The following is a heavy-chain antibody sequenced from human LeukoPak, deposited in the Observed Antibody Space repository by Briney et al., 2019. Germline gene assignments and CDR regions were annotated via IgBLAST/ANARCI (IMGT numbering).Heavy chain of an antibody. D-gene: IGHD3-9*01. CDR2: IYYSGST. CDR1: GGSISSSSYY. Sequence: PSETLSLTCSVSGGSISSSSYYWGWIRQPPGKGLEWIGSIYYSGSTYYNPSLKSRVTISVDTSKNQFSLKLSSVTAADTAVYYCAREGYDILTDTSYNWFDPWGQGTLVTVSS. V-gene: IGHV4-39*07. J-gene: IGHJ5*02. CDR3: AREGYDILTDTSYNWFDP.